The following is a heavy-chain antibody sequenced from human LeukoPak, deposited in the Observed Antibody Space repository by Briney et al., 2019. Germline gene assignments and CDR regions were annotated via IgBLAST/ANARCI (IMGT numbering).Heavy chain of an antibody. D-gene: IGHD3-10*01. J-gene: IGHJ5*02. Sequence: SETLSLTCTVSGASITSNYWSWIRQPPGKGLEWIGYIYYSGSTNYNPSLKSRVTISVDTSKNQFSLKLSSVTAADTAVYYCARHGLWFGESNWFDPWGQGTLVTVSS. CDR3: ARHGLWFGESNWFDP. CDR2: IYYSGST. V-gene: IGHV4-59*08. CDR1: GASITSNY.